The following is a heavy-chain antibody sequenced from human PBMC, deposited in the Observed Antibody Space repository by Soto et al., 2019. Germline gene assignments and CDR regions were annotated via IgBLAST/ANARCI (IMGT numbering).Heavy chain of an antibody. CDR3: ARDEGGETTFYHYYGMDV. CDR2: ISSRSTYV. V-gene: IGHV3-21*01. CDR1: GFTFSRYS. Sequence: PGGSLRLSCAASGFTFSRYSMHWVRQAPGKGLEWVSSISSRSTYVYYADSVRGRFTISRDSAENSLYLHMNSLRAEDTAVYYCARDEGGETTFYHYYGMDVWGQGTTVTVSS. D-gene: IGHD3-16*01. J-gene: IGHJ6*02.